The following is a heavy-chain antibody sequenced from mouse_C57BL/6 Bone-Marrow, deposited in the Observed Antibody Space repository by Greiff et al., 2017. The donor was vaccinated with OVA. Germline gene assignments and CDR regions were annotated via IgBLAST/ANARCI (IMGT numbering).Heavy chain of an antibody. Sequence: QVQLQQPGAELVRPGSSVKLSCKASGYTFTSYWMDWVKQRPGQGLEWIGNIYPSDSETHYNQKFKDKATLTVDKSSSTAYMQLSSLTSEDSAVYYCARDYGSREAWFAYWGQGTLVTVSA. J-gene: IGHJ3*01. D-gene: IGHD1-1*01. CDR3: ARDYGSREAWFAY. V-gene: IGHV1-61*01. CDR2: IYPSDSET. CDR1: GYTFTSYW.